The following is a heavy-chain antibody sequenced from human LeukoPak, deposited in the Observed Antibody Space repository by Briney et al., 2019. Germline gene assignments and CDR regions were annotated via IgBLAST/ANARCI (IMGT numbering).Heavy chain of an antibody. CDR2: IYYSGST. CDR3: ARHVYDILTGYYNGFDN. Sequence: SETLSLTCTVSGGSISSSDYYWDWIRQPPGKGLEWIGSIYYSGSTYYNPSLKSRVTISVDTSKNQFSLKLRSVTAADTAVYYCARHVYDILTGYYNGFDNWGQGTLVTVSS. J-gene: IGHJ4*02. CDR1: GGSISSSDYY. D-gene: IGHD3-9*01. V-gene: IGHV4-39*07.